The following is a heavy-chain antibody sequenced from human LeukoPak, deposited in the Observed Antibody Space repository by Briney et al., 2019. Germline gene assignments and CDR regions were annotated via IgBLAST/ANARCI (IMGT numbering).Heavy chain of an antibody. J-gene: IGHJ4*02. Sequence: GGSLRLSCAASGFTFSNAWMSWVRQAPGKGLEWVGRIKSKTDGGTTDYAAPVKGRFTISRDDSKNTLHLQMNSLKTEDTAVYYCTTGLMVRGVIITVDYWGQGTLVTVSS. D-gene: IGHD3-10*01. V-gene: IGHV3-15*01. CDR2: IKSKTDGGTT. CDR3: TTGLMVRGVIITVDY. CDR1: GFTFSNAW.